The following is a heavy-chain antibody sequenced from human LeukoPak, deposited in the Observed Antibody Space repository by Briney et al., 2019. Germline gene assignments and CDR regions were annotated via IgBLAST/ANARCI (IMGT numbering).Heavy chain of an antibody. V-gene: IGHV3-30-3*01. CDR1: GFTFSSYA. D-gene: IGHD6-13*01. J-gene: IGHJ4*02. Sequence: PGGSLRLSCAASGFTFSSYAMHWVRQAPGKGLEWVAVISYDGSNKYYADSVKGRFTISRDNSKNTLYLQMNSLRAEDTAVYYCXXXXXXXXAAGYYFDYWGQGTLVTVSS. CDR2: ISYDGSNK. CDR3: XXXXXXXXAAGYYFDY.